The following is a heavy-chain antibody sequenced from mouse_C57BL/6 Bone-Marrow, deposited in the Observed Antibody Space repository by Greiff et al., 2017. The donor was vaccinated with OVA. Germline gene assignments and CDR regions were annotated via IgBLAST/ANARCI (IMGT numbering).Heavy chain of an antibody. V-gene: IGHV1-50*01. J-gene: IGHJ3*01. D-gene: IGHD2-4*01. CDR1: GYTFTSYW. CDR3: ARIYYDYDGWFAC. CDR2: IDPSDSYT. Sequence: QVQLQQPGAELVKPGASVKLSCKASGYTFTSYWMQWVKQRPGQGLEWIGEIDPSDSYTNYNQKFKGKATLTVDTSSSTAYMQLSSLTSEDSAVYYCARIYYDYDGWFACGGQGTLVTVSA.